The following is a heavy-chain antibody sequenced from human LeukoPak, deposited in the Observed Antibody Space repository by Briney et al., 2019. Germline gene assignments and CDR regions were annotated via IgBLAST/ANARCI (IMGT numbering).Heavy chain of an antibody. V-gene: IGHV3-23*01. CDR3: ARDDGVAGTEGY. Sequence: GGSLRLSCAASGFTFSSYSMNWVRQAPGKGLEWVSAISGSGGSTYYADSVKGRFTISRDNSKNTLYLQMNSLRAEDTAVYYCARDDGVAGTEGYWGQGTLVTVSS. J-gene: IGHJ4*02. CDR1: GFTFSSYS. CDR2: ISGSGGST. D-gene: IGHD6-19*01.